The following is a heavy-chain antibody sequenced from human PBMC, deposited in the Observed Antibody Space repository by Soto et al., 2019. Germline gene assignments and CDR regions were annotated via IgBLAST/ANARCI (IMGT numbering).Heavy chain of an antibody. V-gene: IGHV3-7*01. CDR1: GLSFSSHW. Sequence: EVQLVESGGGLVQPGGSLRLSCAASGLSFSSHWMSWVRQAPGRGLEWVANIRQDGGEEQYSDSVKGRFTLSRDNAKNSLYLQMNGLRVDDTDVYYCAKSEGYSFDIRGQGTMVTVSS. CDR3: AKSEGYSFDI. J-gene: IGHJ3*02. D-gene: IGHD1-1*01. CDR2: IRQDGGEE.